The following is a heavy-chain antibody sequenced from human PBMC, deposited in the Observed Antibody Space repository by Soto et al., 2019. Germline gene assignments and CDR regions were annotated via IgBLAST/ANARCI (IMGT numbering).Heavy chain of an antibody. CDR2: INPNSGGT. CDR3: ARVGGGLASLGYYGMDV. CDR1: GYSFIGYY. J-gene: IGHJ6*02. Sequence: KVCCEGSGYSFIGYYNNWVRQAPGQGLEWMGRINPNSGGTNYAQRFQGWVTMTRDRSISTAYMELSRLKSDDTAVYYCARVGGGLASLGYYGMDVWGQGTTVTVSS. D-gene: IGHD3-10*01. V-gene: IGHV1-2*04.